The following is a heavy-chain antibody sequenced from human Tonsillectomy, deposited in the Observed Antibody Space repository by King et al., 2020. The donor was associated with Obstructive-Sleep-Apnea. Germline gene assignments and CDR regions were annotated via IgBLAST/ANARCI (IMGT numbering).Heavy chain of an antibody. CDR3: ARQGDGYNYLGY. V-gene: IGHV5-10-1*03. J-gene: IGHJ4*02. CDR2: IDPSDSYT. D-gene: IGHD5-24*01. CDR1: GYSFTSYW. Sequence: QLVQPGAEVKKPGESLRISCKGSGYSFTSYWISWVRQMPGKGLEWMGRIDPSDSYTNYSPSFQGHVTISADKSISTAYLQWSSLKASDTAMYYCARQGDGYNYLGYWGQGTLVTVSS.